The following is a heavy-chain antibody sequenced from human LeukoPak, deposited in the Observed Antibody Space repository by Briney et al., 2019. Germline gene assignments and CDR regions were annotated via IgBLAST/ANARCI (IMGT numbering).Heavy chain of an antibody. Sequence: GGSLRLSCAASGFTFSSYGMHWVRQAPGKGLEWVSAISGSGGSTYYADSVKGRFAISRDNSKNTLYLQMNSLRAEDTAVYYCAKCMVVATIQDYWGQGTLVTVSS. CDR1: GFTFSSYG. J-gene: IGHJ4*02. CDR3: AKCMVVATIQDY. V-gene: IGHV3-23*01. CDR2: ISGSGGST. D-gene: IGHD5-12*01.